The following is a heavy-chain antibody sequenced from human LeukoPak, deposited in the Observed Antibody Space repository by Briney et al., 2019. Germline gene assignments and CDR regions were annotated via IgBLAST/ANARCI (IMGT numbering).Heavy chain of an antibody. CDR3: ARGILDIVLMVYALGPLDY. D-gene: IGHD2-8*01. Sequence: SQTLSLTCTVSGGSISSGGYYWSWIRQHPGTGLEWIGYIYYSGSTYYNPSLKSRVTISVDTSKNQFSLKLSSVTAADTAVYYCARGILDIVLMVYALGPLDYWGQGTLVTVSS. V-gene: IGHV4-31*03. CDR2: IYYSGST. J-gene: IGHJ4*02. CDR1: GGSISSGGYY.